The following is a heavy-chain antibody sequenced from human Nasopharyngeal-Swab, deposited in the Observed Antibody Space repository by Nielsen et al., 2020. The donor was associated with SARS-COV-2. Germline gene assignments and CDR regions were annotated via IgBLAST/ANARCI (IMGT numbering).Heavy chain of an antibody. J-gene: IGHJ5*02. CDR1: GDSFSNYY. CDR2: IYYSGDT. D-gene: IGHD6-19*01. Sequence: SETLSLTCTVSGDSFSNYYWSWIRQPPGKGLEWLGYIYYSGDTNYNPSFKSRVAISIDTSKNQFSLELSSVTAADTAIYYCARRYNSGWYGWFDPWGQGTPVTVSS. CDR3: ARRYNSGWYGWFDP. V-gene: IGHV4-59*08.